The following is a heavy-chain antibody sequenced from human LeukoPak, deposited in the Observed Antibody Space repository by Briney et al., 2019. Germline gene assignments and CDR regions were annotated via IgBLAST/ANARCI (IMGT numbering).Heavy chain of an antibody. CDR1: GFTFSDYS. CDR3: ARIGYSSSSFDY. Sequence: PGGSLRLSCAASGFTFSDYSMNWVRQAPGKGLEWVSAIIKSGSHIYYADSVKGRFTISRDNANNSLYLQMTGLRAEDTAVYYCARIGYSSSSFDYWGQGTLVTVSS. J-gene: IGHJ4*02. D-gene: IGHD6-13*01. CDR2: IIKSGSHI. V-gene: IGHV3-21*01.